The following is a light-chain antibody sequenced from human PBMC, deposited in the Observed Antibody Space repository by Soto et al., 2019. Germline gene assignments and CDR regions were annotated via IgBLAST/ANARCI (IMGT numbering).Light chain of an antibody. CDR1: QSVSSSY. V-gene: IGKV3-20*01. CDR3: QQYGSSPWT. J-gene: IGKJ1*01. CDR2: GAS. Sequence: ENVLTQSPGTLSLSPGERATLSCRASQSVSSSYLAWYQQKPGQAPRLLIYGASSRATSIPDRFSGSGSGADFTLTISRLEPEDFAAYYCQQYGSSPWTFGQGTKVEIK.